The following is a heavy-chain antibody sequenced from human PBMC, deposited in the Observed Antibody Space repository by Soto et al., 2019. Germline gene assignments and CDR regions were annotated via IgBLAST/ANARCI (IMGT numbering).Heavy chain of an antibody. V-gene: IGHV3-21*01. CDR3: ARGGGYYGRRPFDY. CDR1: GLTFSTYS. J-gene: IGHJ4*02. D-gene: IGHD3-10*01. Sequence: EVQLVESGGGLVKPGGSLRLSCAASGLTFSTYSMNWVRQAPGKGLEWVSSISSSSSDIHYADSVKGRFTISRDNAKKSLYLQMNSLRAEDPAVYYCARGGGYYGRRPFDYWGQGPLVTVSS. CDR2: ISSSSSDI.